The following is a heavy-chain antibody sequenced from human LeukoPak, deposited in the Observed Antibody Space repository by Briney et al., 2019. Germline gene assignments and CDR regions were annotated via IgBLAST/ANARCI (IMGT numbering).Heavy chain of an antibody. CDR3: ARDMAVGYYDSSGSNFDY. Sequence: ASVKVSRKASGYTFTSYGISWVRQAPGQGLEWMGWISAYNGNTNYAQKLQGRVTMTTDTSTSTAYMELRSLRSDDTAVYYCARDMAVGYYDSSGSNFDYWGQGTLVTVSS. CDR2: ISAYNGNT. CDR1: GYTFTSYG. J-gene: IGHJ4*02. D-gene: IGHD3-22*01. V-gene: IGHV1-18*01.